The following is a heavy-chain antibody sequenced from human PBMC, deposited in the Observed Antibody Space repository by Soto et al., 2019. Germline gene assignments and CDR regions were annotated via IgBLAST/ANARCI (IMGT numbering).Heavy chain of an antibody. D-gene: IGHD1-7*01. Sequence: PSETLSLTSSVSGASVTSDSYYWSWIRQHPGKGLEWIGYISHTGSAFYNPSLKSRVSISIDASTDKFSLRLSSLTAADTAVYYCARWELRDFDSWGPGTLVTVSS. J-gene: IGHJ4*02. CDR2: ISHTGSA. CDR1: GASVTSDSYY. CDR3: ARWELRDFDS. V-gene: IGHV4-31*03.